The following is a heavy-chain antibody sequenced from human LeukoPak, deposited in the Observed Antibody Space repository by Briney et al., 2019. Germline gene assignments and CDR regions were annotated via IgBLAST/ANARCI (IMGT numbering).Heavy chain of an antibody. CDR3: ARVGRYYGSGSFYYFDY. Sequence: ASVKVSCKASGYTFTGYYMHWVRQAPGQGLEWMGWINPNSGGTNYAQKFQGRVTMTRDTSISTAYMELSRLRSDDTAVYYCARVGRYYGSGSFYYFDYWGQGTLVTASS. J-gene: IGHJ4*02. CDR1: GYTFTGYY. V-gene: IGHV1-2*02. D-gene: IGHD3-10*01. CDR2: INPNSGGT.